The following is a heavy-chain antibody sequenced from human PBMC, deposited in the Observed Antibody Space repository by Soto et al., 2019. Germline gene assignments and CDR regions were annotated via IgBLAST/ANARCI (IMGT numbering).Heavy chain of an antibody. Sequence: PVGSLRLSCAASGFTFSSYGMHWVRQAPGKGLEWVAVISYDGSNKYYADSVKGRFTISRDNSKNTLYLQMNSLRAEDTAVYYCAKEAVAGTVDYWGQGTLVTVSS. CDR2: ISYDGSNK. V-gene: IGHV3-30*18. CDR1: GFTFSSYG. CDR3: AKEAVAGTVDY. J-gene: IGHJ4*02. D-gene: IGHD6-19*01.